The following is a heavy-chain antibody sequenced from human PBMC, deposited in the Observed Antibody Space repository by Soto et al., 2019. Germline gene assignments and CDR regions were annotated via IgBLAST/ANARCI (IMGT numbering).Heavy chain of an antibody. CDR1: GFTFSRHA. CDR2: ISDSGDST. CDR3: GKIRGYFEWASRWDTFGI. V-gene: IGHV3-23*01. D-gene: IGHD3-22*01. J-gene: IGHJ3*02. Sequence: VGSLRLSCAASGFTFSRHAMTCVRQAPGKGLEWVSGISDSGDSTYYADSVKGRFTISRDNSKNTVYLQMNSLRAEDTAVYYCGKIRGYFEWASRWDTFGIWGQATMGHVS.